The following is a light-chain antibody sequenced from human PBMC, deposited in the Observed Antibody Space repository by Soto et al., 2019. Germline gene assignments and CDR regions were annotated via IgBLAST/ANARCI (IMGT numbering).Light chain of an antibody. V-gene: IGLV2-14*01. J-gene: IGLJ2*01. CDR1: SSDVGGYQY. CDR3: SSYTSSNTLI. Sequence: QSALTQPASVSGSPGQSIAISCTGTSSDVGGYQYVSWYQQHPGKAPKLLIYEVTKRLSGVSDRFSGSKSGNTASLTISGLQAEDEADYYCSSYTSSNTLIFGGGTKLTVL. CDR2: EVT.